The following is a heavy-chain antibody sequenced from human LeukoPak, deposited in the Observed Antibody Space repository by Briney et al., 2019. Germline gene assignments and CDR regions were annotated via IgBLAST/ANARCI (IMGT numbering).Heavy chain of an antibody. V-gene: IGHV1-2*02. CDR1: GYTFTGYY. Sequence: GASVKVSCKASGYTFTGYYMHWVRQAPGQGLEWMGWINPNSGGTKYAQKFQGRVTMTSGASISTAYMELSSLRSDDTAVYYCASRPDQHLLYYFDYWGQGALVTASS. CDR3: ASRPDQHLLYYFDY. D-gene: IGHD2-15*01. J-gene: IGHJ4*02. CDR2: INPNSGGT.